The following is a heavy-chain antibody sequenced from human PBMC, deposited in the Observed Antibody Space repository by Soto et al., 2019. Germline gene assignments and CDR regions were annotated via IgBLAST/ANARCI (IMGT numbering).Heavy chain of an antibody. CDR2: IIPILGIT. D-gene: IGHD3-16*01. V-gene: IGHV1-69*02. CDR3: ARGRGGFAL. J-gene: IGHJ2*01. Sequence: QVQLVQSGAEAKEPGSSVKVSCKASGGTFSSYTISWVRQTPGQGLEWMGKIIPILGITNHAQKFQGRVTITADKSTSAADMAMSRLRAEDTAGYYCARGRGGFALWGRGGLVTVSS. CDR1: GGTFSSYT.